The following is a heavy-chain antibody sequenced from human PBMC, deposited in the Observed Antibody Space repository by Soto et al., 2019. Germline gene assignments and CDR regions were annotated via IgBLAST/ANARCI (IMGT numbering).Heavy chain of an antibody. J-gene: IGHJ1*01. Sequence: GGSLRLSCAASGLTLSGYWMLSVRQAPGKGLEWVSGISGSGDSTYYADSVKGRFTISRDNSKNTLYLQMNSLRAEDTAVYYCAKGVPGIAVAGTGYFQHWGQGTLVTVSS. D-gene: IGHD6-19*01. CDR3: AKGVPGIAVAGTGYFQH. V-gene: IGHV3-23*01. CDR1: GLTLSGYW. CDR2: ISGSGDST.